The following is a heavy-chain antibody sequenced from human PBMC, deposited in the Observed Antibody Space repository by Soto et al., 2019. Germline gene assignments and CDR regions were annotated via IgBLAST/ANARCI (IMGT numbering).Heavy chain of an antibody. Sequence: ASVKVSSKASGYRYTAYGLHWVSQAPGQRLEWMVWINAAIGELKFSQKFQGRSTSSRDTSARTDYMELSGLRSEDTAVYFCVRLDGGYFYNCGCDVWGQGTTATVSS. V-gene: IGHV1-3*01. CDR3: VRLDGGYFYNCGCDV. J-gene: IGHJ6*02. CDR2: INAAIGEL. D-gene: IGHD2-21*01. CDR1: GYRYTAYG.